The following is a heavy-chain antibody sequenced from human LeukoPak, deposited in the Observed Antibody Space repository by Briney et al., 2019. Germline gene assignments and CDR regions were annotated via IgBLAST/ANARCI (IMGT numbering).Heavy chain of an antibody. CDR3: ARAFTSGRRFDY. D-gene: IGHD2-8*01. Sequence: ASVKVSCKASGYSFTSYYIHWVRQAPGQGLEWMGIINPSGGSTSCAQKFQDRVTMTRDTSTSTVYMELSSLSSEDTAVYYRARAFTSGRRFDYWGQGTLVTVSS. CDR1: GYSFTSYY. J-gene: IGHJ4*02. V-gene: IGHV1-46*01. CDR2: INPSGGST.